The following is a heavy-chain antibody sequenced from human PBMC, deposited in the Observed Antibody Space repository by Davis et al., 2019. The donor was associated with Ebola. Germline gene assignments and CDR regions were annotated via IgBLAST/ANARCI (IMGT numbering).Heavy chain of an antibody. J-gene: IGHJ4*02. CDR3: ARQNVMMVAAPDY. Sequence: SETLSLTCTVSGGSISSSTHYWRWIRQPPGKGLEWIGSIYYGGNTYYNPSLKSRVTMSIDTSKNHFSLKLTSVTAADTAVYYCARQNVMMVAAPDYWGQGTLVTVSS. V-gene: IGHV4-39*01. D-gene: IGHD2-15*01. CDR1: GGSISSSTHY. CDR2: IYYGGNT.